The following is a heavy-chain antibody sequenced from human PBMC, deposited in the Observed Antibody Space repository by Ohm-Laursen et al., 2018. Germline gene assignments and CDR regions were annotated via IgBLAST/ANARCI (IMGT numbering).Heavy chain of an antibody. CDR3: ARVSSGRLNY. V-gene: IGHV3-9*01. D-gene: IGHD3-22*01. Sequence: SLRLSCTASGFTFDDYAMHWVRQAPGKGLEWVSGISWNSGSIGYADSVKGRFAISRDNSKNTLYLQMNSLRAEDTAVYYCARVSSGRLNYWGQGTLVTVSS. J-gene: IGHJ4*02. CDR2: ISWNSGSI. CDR1: GFTFDDYA.